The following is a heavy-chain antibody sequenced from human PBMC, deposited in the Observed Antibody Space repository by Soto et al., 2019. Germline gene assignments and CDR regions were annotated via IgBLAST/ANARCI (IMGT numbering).Heavy chain of an antibody. CDR1: GFNVGDYE. D-gene: IGHD3-9*01. J-gene: IGHJ6*02. CDR3: ARGRYALGV. V-gene: IGHV3-48*03. Sequence: LRLSCAASGFNVGDYEMNWVRQAPGKGLEWISMITSGGTVFYYADSVRGRFAISRDDTENSLHLQMNSLRVEDTAMYYCARGRYALGVWGQGTTVTVSS. CDR2: ITSGGTVF.